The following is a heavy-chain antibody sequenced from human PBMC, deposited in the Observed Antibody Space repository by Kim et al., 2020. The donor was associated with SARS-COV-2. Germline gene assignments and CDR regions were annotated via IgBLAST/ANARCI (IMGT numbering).Heavy chain of an antibody. CDR1: GYTFTSYY. J-gene: IGHJ3*02. Sequence: ASVKVSCKASGYTFTSYYMHWVRQAPGQGLEWMGIINPSGGSTSYAQKFQGRVTMTRDTSTSTVYMELSSLRSEDTAVYYCARDFGYSGYDWSGRGAFDIWGQGTMVTVSS. D-gene: IGHD5-12*01. CDR3: ARDFGYSGYDWSGRGAFDI. CDR2: INPSGGST. V-gene: IGHV1-46*01.